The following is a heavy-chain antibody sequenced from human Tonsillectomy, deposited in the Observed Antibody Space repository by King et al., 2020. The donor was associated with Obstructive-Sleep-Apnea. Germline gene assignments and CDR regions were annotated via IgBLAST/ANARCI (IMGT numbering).Heavy chain of an antibody. CDR3: ARPTLNDFGDFGS. CDR1: GFTFSYYN. V-gene: IGHV3-21*01. Sequence: QLVQSGGGLVKPGESLRLSCAASGFTFSYYNMHWVRQAPGKGLEWVSSISGSSNSYIYYADSVRGRFTISRDNAQNSLYLQMNSLRAEDTAVYYCARPTLNDFGDFGSWGQGTLVTVSS. J-gene: IGHJ4*02. D-gene: IGHD4-17*01. CDR2: ISGSSNSYI.